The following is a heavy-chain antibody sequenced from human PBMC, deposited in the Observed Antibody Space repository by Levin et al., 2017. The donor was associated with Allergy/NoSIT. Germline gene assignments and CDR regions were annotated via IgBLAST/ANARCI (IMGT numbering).Heavy chain of an antibody. CDR1: GFTFDDYA. J-gene: IGHJ4*02. Sequence: GGSLRLSCAASGFTFDDYAMHWVRQAPGKGLEWVSGISWNSGSIGYADSVKGRFTISRDNAKNSLYLQMNSLRAEDTALYYCAKDSSVGRGYWGQGTLVTVSS. D-gene: IGHD1-14*01. CDR2: ISWNSGSI. CDR3: AKDSSVGRGY. V-gene: IGHV3-9*01.